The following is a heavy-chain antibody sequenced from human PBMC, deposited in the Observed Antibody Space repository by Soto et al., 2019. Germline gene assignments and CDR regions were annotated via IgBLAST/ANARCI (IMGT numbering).Heavy chain of an antibody. Sequence: QVQLVESGGGLVKPGGSLRLSCAASGFTFSDYYMSWIRQSPGKGLEWVSYISSSGSTIYYADSVKGRFTISRDNAKNSLYLQMNRLRAEDTAVYYCARDYCSGGSCYPRFDYWGQGTLVTVSS. J-gene: IGHJ4*02. D-gene: IGHD2-15*01. CDR3: ARDYCSGGSCYPRFDY. CDR1: GFTFSDYY. CDR2: ISSSGSTI. V-gene: IGHV3-11*01.